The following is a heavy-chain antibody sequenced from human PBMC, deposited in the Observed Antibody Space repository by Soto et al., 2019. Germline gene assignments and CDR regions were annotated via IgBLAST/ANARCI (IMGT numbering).Heavy chain of an antibody. J-gene: IGHJ6*02. V-gene: IGHV3-30*03. CDR3: ARLLGPLVSVLYIYPVDARETPSDVDV. CDR1: GFTFSHYP. CDR2: VSFDGSNK. Sequence: QMQLVQSGGGVVQPGRSLRLSCAASGFTFSHYPIHWVRQAPGKGLEWVAVVSFDGSNKYYRDSVKGRFTISKDNGKNTLYLQMNDLRHEDTAVYYCARLLGPLVSVLYIYPVDARETPSDVDVWGQGTSVTVSS. D-gene: IGHD2-21*02.